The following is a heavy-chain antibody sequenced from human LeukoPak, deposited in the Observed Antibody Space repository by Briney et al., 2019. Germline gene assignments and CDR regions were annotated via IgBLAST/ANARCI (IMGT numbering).Heavy chain of an antibody. CDR1: GFTFSSYW. D-gene: IGHD2-15*01. Sequence: PGGSLRLSCAASGFTFSSYWMSWVRQAPGKGLEWVANINQDGSEKFYVDSVKGRFTISRDNAKNSLYLQFNSLRAEDTAVYYCARERASGYCSGGGCYGYFDDWGQGTLVIVSS. V-gene: IGHV3-7*01. CDR3: ARERASGYCSGGGCYGYFDD. J-gene: IGHJ4*02. CDR2: INQDGSEK.